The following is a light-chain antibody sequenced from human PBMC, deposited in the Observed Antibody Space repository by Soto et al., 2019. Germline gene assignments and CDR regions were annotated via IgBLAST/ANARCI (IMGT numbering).Light chain of an antibody. CDR3: QSYDTSPSGSEV. CDR2: GNG. CDR1: SSNIGAGHD. J-gene: IGLJ1*01. V-gene: IGLV1-40*01. Sequence: QSVLTQPPSVSGAPGQRVTISCTGSSSNIGAGHDVHWYQHLPGTAPKLLIYGNGNRPSGIPDRFSGSKSGTSASLAITGLQAEDEADYYCQSYDTSPSGSEVFGTGTKVTAL.